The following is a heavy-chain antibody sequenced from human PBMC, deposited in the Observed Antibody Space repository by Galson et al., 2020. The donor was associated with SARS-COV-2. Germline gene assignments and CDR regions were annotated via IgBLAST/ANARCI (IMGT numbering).Heavy chain of an antibody. J-gene: IGHJ4*02. CDR2: IYYTGSS. V-gene: IGHV4-59*11. D-gene: IGHD5-18*01. CDR1: GGSIRSHY. CDR3: ASWGYIYGWGLDY. Sequence: SETLSLTCTVSGGSIRSHYWSWVRQPPAKGLEWIAYIYYTGSSVYNPSLKSRLTLSVDTSKNPFSLKLSSVTAADTAVYYCASWGYIYGWGLDYWGQGALVTVSS.